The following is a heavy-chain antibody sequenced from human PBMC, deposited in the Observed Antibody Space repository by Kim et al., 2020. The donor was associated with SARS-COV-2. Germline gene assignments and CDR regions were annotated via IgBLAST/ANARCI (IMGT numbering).Heavy chain of an antibody. J-gene: IGHJ5*02. CDR1: GYTFTSYA. D-gene: IGHD3-9*01. CDR3: ARGDRYFDWLSSLSPNWFAP. Sequence: ASVKVSCKASGYTFTSYAMNWVRQAPGQGLEWMGWINTNTGNPTYAQGFTGRFVFSLDTSVSTAYLQISSLKAEDTAVYYCARGDRYFDWLSSLSPNWFAPWAQDTLLPVSS. CDR2: INTNTGNP. V-gene: IGHV7-4-1*02.